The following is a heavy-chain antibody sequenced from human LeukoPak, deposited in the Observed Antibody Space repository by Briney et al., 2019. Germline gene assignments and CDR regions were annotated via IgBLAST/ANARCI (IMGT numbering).Heavy chain of an antibody. CDR3: AKDPYGWGTIQSRRNKYFQH. CDR1: GFTFSAYA. J-gene: IGHJ1*01. Sequence: GGSLRLSCVASGFTFSAYAMTWVRQAPGQGLEWVSSIGSDNKPHYSESVKGRFAISRDNSKSMLFLQLNSLRAEDTALYYCAKDPYGWGTIQSRRNKYFQHWGQGALVTVSS. V-gene: IGHV3-23*05. D-gene: IGHD3-10*01. CDR2: IGSDNKP.